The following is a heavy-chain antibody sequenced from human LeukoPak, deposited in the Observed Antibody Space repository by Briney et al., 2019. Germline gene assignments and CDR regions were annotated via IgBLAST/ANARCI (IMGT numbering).Heavy chain of an antibody. CDR3: AREIRFGELFDY. CDR2: IYYSGST. Sequence: PSQTLSLTCTVSGGSISSGDYYWSWIRQPPGKGLEWIGCIYYSGSTYYNPSLKSRVTISVDTSKNQFSLKLSSVSAADTAVYYCAREIRFGELFDYWGQGTLVTVSS. CDR1: GGSISSGDYY. D-gene: IGHD3-10*01. J-gene: IGHJ4*02. V-gene: IGHV4-30-4*01.